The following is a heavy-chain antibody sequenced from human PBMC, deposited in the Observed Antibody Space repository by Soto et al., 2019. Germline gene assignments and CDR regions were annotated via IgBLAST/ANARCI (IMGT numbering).Heavy chain of an antibody. V-gene: IGHV2-5*02. CDR1: GFSLSTSGVG. D-gene: IGHD6-19*01. J-gene: IGHJ4*02. CDR3: EKPGGYPPLFDY. Sequence: SGPTLVNPTQTLTLTCTFSGFSLSTSGVGVGWIRQPPGKALEWLALIYWDDDKRYSPSLKSRLTITKDTSKNQVVLTMTNMDPVDTATYYCEKPGGYPPLFDYWGQGTLVTVSS. CDR2: IYWDDDK.